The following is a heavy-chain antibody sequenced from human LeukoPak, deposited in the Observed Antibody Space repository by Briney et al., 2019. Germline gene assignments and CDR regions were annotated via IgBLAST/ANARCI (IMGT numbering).Heavy chain of an antibody. J-gene: IGHJ6*03. V-gene: IGHV4-4*07. CDR3: ARGRRPPDTAMVYYYYYYMDV. Sequence: SETLSLTCTVSGGSISSYYWSWIRQPAGKGLEWIGRIYTSGSTNYNPSLKSRVTMSVDTSKNHLSLKLSSVTAADTAVYYCARGRRPPDTAMVYYYYYYMDVWGKGTTVTVSS. CDR2: IYTSGST. D-gene: IGHD5-18*01. CDR1: GGSISSYY.